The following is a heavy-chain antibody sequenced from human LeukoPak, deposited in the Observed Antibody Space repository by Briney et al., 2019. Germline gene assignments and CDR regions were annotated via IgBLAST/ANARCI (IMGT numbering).Heavy chain of an antibody. J-gene: IGHJ3*02. CDR3: ARVLRGSTSYDAFDI. V-gene: IGHV1-8*03. Sequence: ASVKVSCKASGYTFTSYDINWVRQATGQGLEWIGWMNPNSGNTGYAQKFQGRVTITRNTSISTAYMELSSLRSEDTAVYYCARVLRGSTSYDAFDIWGQGTMVTVSS. CDR2: MNPNSGNT. D-gene: IGHD2-2*01. CDR1: GYTFTSYD.